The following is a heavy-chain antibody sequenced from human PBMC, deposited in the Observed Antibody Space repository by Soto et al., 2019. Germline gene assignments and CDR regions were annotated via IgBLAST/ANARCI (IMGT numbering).Heavy chain of an antibody. V-gene: IGHV3-23*01. CDR2: ISARGGSS. CDR3: AKDQLTAGGTYFYYYGVDV. J-gene: IGHJ6*02. CDR1: GFSFSSYA. Sequence: EVQLLESGGDLVQPGGSLRLACAASGFSFSSYAMVWVRQAPGKGLEWVSVISARGGSSYFADSVKGRFTISRDNSKNTLYLQMNSLRAEDTAVYYCAKDQLTAGGTYFYYYGVDVWGQGTTVTVSS. D-gene: IGHD6-13*01.